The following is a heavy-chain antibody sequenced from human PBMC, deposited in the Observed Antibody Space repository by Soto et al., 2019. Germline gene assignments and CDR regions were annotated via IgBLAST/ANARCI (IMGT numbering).Heavy chain of an antibody. J-gene: IGHJ4*02. CDR2: IYSGGST. V-gene: IGHV3-53*01. CDR1: GFTVSNNY. CDR3: ATQRGYDFWSGYRFDY. D-gene: IGHD3-3*01. Sequence: GGSLTLSCAASGFTVSNNYMSWVRQAPGKGLEWVSVIYSGGSTYYADSVKGRFTISRDNSKNTLYLQMNSLRAEDTAVYYCATQRGYDFWSGYRFDYWGRGTLVTVSS.